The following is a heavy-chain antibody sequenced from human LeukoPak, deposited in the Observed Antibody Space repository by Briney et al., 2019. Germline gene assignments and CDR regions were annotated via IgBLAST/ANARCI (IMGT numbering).Heavy chain of an antibody. V-gene: IGHV3-15*01. Sequence: GGPLTLPCAASGLTFSNSWMRWAPHATGKGLEWVGHIKSKTDGGTTDYAAPVKGRFTISRDDSKNTLYLQTNSLKTEDTAVYYCTTALWFGELGYRYYFDYWGQGTLVTVSS. CDR3: TTALWFGELGYRYYFDY. CDR1: GLTFSNSW. CDR2: IKSKTDGGTT. J-gene: IGHJ4*02. D-gene: IGHD3-10*01.